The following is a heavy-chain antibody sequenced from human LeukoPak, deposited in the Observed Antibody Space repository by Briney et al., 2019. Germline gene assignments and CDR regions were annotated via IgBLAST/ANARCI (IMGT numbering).Heavy chain of an antibody. Sequence: GGSLRLSCSPSGFTFSSFAMSWVRQAPGQGLEWVSSISGSGYDTYYSDSVRGRFTISRDNSKNTLYLQMDSLRAEDTALYYCAKGSGINHYHWIDPWGQGTLVTVSS. CDR2: ISGSGYDT. CDR1: GFTFSSFA. CDR3: AKGSGINHYHWIDP. V-gene: IGHV3-23*01. J-gene: IGHJ5*02. D-gene: IGHD1-14*01.